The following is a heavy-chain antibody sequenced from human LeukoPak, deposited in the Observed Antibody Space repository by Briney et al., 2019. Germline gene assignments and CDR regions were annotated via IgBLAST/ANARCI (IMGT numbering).Heavy chain of an antibody. V-gene: IGHV4-34*01. CDR3: ARTTAQWYFDL. CDR1: GGSFSGYF. D-gene: IGHD2-21*02. J-gene: IGHJ2*01. Sequence: SETLSLTCAVYGGSFSGYFWSWTRQPPGKGREWIGEINHGGSTSDNPSLRSRITLSLDTSTNQFSLRLRSMTAADTAVYYCARTTAQWYFDLWARGTLVTVSS. CDR2: INHGGST.